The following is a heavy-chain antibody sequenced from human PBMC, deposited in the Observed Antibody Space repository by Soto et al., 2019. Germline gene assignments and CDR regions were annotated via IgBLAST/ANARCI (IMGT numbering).Heavy chain of an antibody. D-gene: IGHD2-2*01. CDR1: GFTFSSYS. J-gene: IGHJ3*02. CDR2: ISSSSSYI. CDR3: ARAGRLEYCSSTSCAHDAFDI. Sequence: GGSLRLSCAASGFTFSSYSMNWVRQAPGKGLEWVSSISSSSSYIYYADSVKGRFTISRDNAKNSLYLQMNSLRAEDTAVYYCARAGRLEYCSSTSCAHDAFDIWGQGTMVTVSS. V-gene: IGHV3-21*01.